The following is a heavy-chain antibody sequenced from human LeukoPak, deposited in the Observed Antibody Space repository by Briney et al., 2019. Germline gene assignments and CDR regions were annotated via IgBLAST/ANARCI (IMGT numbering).Heavy chain of an antibody. J-gene: IGHJ4*02. Sequence: GGSLRLSCAASGFTFSSYAMHWVRQAPGKGLEGVAVISYDGSNKYYADSVKGRFTISRDNSKNTLYLQMNSLRAEDTAVYYCARGDYYDSSAPDYWGQGTLVTVSS. CDR2: ISYDGSNK. CDR1: GFTFSSYA. V-gene: IGHV3-30-3*01. CDR3: ARGDYYDSSAPDY. D-gene: IGHD3-22*01.